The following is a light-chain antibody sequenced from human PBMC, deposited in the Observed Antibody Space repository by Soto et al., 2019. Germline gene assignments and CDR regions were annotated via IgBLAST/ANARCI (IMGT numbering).Light chain of an antibody. Sequence: QAVVTQPPSASGTPGQRVTISCSGSSSNIGSNYVYWYQQLPGTAPKLLIYRNKQRSSGVPDRFSGSKSGTSASLVISGLRSEDEADYYCAAWDDSFVVFGGGTKLTVL. CDR1: SSNIGSNY. V-gene: IGLV1-47*01. CDR3: AAWDDSFVV. CDR2: RNK. J-gene: IGLJ2*01.